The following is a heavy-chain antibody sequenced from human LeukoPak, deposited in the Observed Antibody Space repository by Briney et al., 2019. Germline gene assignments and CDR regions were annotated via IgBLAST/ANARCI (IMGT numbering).Heavy chain of an antibody. J-gene: IGHJ3*02. CDR3: ARDNLKAFDI. Sequence: AGGSLRLSCAASGFTFSSYDMHWVRHATGKGLEWVSAIGTAGDTYYPGSVKGRFTISRENAKNSLYLQMNSLRAGDTAVYYCARDNLKAFDIWGQGTMVTVSS. V-gene: IGHV3-13*01. CDR2: IGTAGDT. D-gene: IGHD1-14*01. CDR1: GFTFSSYD.